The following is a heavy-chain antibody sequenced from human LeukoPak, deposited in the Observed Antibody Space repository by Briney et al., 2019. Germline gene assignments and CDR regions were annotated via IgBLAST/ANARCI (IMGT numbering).Heavy chain of an antibody. CDR1: GFTFSSYS. CDR2: ISSTSSYI. CDR3: ARDLPGVRASDY. D-gene: IGHD1-26*01. V-gene: IGHV3-21*01. J-gene: IGHJ4*02. Sequence: GGSLRLSCAASGFTFSSYSMIWVRQAPGKGLEWVSFISSTSSYIYYADSMKGRVTISRDNAKNSLYLQMNSLRAEDTAVYYCARDLPGVRASDYWGQGTLVTVSS.